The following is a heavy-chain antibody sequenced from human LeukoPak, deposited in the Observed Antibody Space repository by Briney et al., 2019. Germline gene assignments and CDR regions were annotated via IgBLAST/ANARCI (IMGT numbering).Heavy chain of an antibody. V-gene: IGHV3-23*01. Sequence: GGSLRLSCVASGFTFSSYAMSWVRQAPGKGLEWVSAISGSGGTTDNADSVKGRFTISRDNSKYMLYLQMNSLRDEDTAVYYCTRDPNALDYWGQGTLVTVSS. CDR1: GFTFSSYA. J-gene: IGHJ4*02. CDR3: TRDPNALDY. CDR2: ISGSGGTT.